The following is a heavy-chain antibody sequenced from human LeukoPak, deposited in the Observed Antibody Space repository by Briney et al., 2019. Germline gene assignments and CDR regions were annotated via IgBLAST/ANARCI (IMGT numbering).Heavy chain of an antibody. V-gene: IGHV1-2*02. D-gene: IGHD2-15*01. CDR3: ASHRGDIVVVVAATRDDAFDI. Sequence: ASVKVSCKASGYTFTGYYMHWARQAPGQGLEWMGWINPNSGGTNYAQKFQGRVTMTRDTSISTAYMELSRLRSDDTAVYYCASHRGDIVVVVAATRDDAFDIWGQGTMVTVSS. CDR2: INPNSGGT. J-gene: IGHJ3*02. CDR1: GYTFTGYY.